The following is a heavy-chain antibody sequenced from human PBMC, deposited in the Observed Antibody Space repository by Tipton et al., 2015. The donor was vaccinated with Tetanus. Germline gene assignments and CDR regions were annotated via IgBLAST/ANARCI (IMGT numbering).Heavy chain of an antibody. V-gene: IGHV3-21*01. D-gene: IGHD2-2*01. J-gene: IGHJ3*02. CDR2: ISSSSSYI. CDR3: ASPQRRGAFDI. Sequence: CAASGFTFSSYSMNWVRQAPGKGLEWVSSISSSSSYIYYADSVKGRFTISRDKAKNSLYLQMNSLRAEDTAVYYCASPQRRGAFDIWGQGTMVTVSS. CDR1: GFTFSSYS.